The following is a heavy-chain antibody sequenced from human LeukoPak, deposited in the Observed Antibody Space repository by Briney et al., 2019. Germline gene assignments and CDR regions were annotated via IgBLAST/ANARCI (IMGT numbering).Heavy chain of an antibody. CDR2: INWDSVII. J-gene: IGHJ6*02. V-gene: IGHV3-9*01. CDR3: AKDTRSMRNTVFGIRGGGALDV. Sequence: GGSLRLSCAASGFTFDDYAMHWVRQVPGKGLEWVSVINWDSVIIGYADSVRGRFTISRDNAKKSLYLQMDSLRAEDTALYFCAKDTRSMRNTVFGIRGGGALDVWGRGTRSPSP. D-gene: IGHD3-3*01. CDR1: GFTFDDYA.